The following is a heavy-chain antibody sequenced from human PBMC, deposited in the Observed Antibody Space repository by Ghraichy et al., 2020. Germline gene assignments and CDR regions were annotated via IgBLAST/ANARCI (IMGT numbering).Heavy chain of an antibody. CDR3: ARADRAPNYDFWSGSRKAAFDI. CDR2: INHSGST. D-gene: IGHD3-3*01. J-gene: IGHJ3*02. V-gene: IGHV4-34*01. Sequence: SQTLSLTCAVYGGSFSGYYWSWIRQPPGKGLEWIGEINHSGSTNYNPSLKSRVTISVDTSKNQFSLKLSSVTAADTAVYYCARADRAPNYDFWSGSRKAAFDIWGQGTMVTVSS. CDR1: GGSFSGYY.